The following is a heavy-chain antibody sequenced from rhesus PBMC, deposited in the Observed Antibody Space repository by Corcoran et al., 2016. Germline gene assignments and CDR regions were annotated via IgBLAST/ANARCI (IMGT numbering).Heavy chain of an antibody. V-gene: IGHV4-173*01. Sequence: QLQLQESGPGMVKPSETLSLTRAVPGGSVSSAYWTWIRQPPGKGLEWIGRVSGSRGSADYNPSLKTRVTISTDTSKNQFSLNLRSVTAADTAVYYCAAFYGLDSWGQGVVVTVSS. CDR2: VSGSRGSA. J-gene: IGHJ6*01. CDR3: AAFYGLDS. CDR1: GGSVSSAY.